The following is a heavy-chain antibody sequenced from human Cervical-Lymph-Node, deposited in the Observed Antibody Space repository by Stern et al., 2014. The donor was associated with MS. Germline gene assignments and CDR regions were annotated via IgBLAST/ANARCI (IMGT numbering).Heavy chain of an antibody. Sequence: QVTLRESGPALVKPKQTLTLTCSFSGFSLSRNGMCVTWIRQSPGKALEWLALIDWDDDKFYRPSLRTRLTISKDTSRDQVVLSMTNMDPVDTGTYYCARVDRGLGRSSHSYIMDVWGQGTTVSVSS. CDR3: ARVDRGLGRSSHSYIMDV. D-gene: IGHD1-26*01. CDR1: GFSLSRNGMC. V-gene: IGHV2-70*13. CDR2: IDWDDDK. J-gene: IGHJ6*02.